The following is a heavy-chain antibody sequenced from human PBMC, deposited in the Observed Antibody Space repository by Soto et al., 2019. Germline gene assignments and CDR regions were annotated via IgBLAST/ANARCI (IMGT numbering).Heavy chain of an antibody. V-gene: IGHV3-74*01. J-gene: IGHJ4*02. D-gene: IGHD2-15*01. CDR2: INSDGSST. Sequence: EVQLVESGGGLVQPGESLRLSCAASGFTFSSYLMHWVRQAPGKGLVWVSRINSDGSSTSYAGSVKGRFTISRENAKNTLYLQMNSLRAQDTAVYYCVRTSLVVAAATREDYWGQGTLVTVSS. CDR3: VRTSLVVAAATREDY. CDR1: GFTFSSYL.